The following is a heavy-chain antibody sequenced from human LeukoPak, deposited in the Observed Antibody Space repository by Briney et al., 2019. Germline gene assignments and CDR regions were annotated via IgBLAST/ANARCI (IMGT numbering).Heavy chain of an antibody. CDR3: ARGRIAVAGSFDY. J-gene: IGHJ4*02. Sequence: PSETLSLTCTVSGGSISSSSYSWGWIRQPPGKGLEWIGYIYYSGSTNYNPSLKSRVTISVDTSKNQFSLKLSSVTAADTAVYYCARGRIAVAGSFDYWGQGTLVTVSS. D-gene: IGHD6-19*01. V-gene: IGHV4-61*05. CDR1: GGSISSSSYS. CDR2: IYYSGST.